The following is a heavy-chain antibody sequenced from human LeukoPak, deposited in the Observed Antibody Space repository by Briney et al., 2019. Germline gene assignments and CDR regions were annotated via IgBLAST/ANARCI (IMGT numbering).Heavy chain of an antibody. J-gene: IGHJ5*01. CDR2: ISVSGVST. Sequence: GGSLRLSCAASGFTFSSYAMSWVRQAPGKGLEWVSGISVSGVSTNYADSVKGRFTISRDNSKNTLYLQMNSLRAEDTAVYYCAKDRHAPGRYCSSTSCFPFDSWGQGTLVTVSS. V-gene: IGHV3-23*01. D-gene: IGHD2-2*01. CDR3: AKDRHAPGRYCSSTSCFPFDS. CDR1: GFTFSSYA.